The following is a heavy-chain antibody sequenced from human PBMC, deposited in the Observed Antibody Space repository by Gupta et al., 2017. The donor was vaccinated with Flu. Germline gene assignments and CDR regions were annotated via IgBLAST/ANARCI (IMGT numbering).Heavy chain of an antibody. CDR1: GYTFSGHY. J-gene: IGHJ3*01. CDR3: ARDVADCSDGTCYSGPTDAFDV. Sequence: QVQLLQSGAEVKKPGASVKVSCKSSGYTFSGHYIHWVRQAPGQGLEWMGWINPDSGGTNHAPDFEDWVTMTRDTSISTVYMELGSLRSADTAVYYCARDVADCSDGTCYSGPTDAFDVWGQGTMVTVSS. V-gene: IGHV1-2*04. CDR2: INPDSGGT. D-gene: IGHD2-15*01.